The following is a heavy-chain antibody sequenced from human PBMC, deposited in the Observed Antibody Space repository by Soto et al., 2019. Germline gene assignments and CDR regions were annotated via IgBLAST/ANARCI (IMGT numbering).Heavy chain of an antibody. V-gene: IGHV1-8*01. J-gene: IGHJ4*02. CDR3: ARVRGPWYSGSYRYDY. CDR1: GYTFTSYD. D-gene: IGHD1-26*01. CDR2: RKPNSGNT. Sequence: QVQLVQSGAEVKKPGASVEVSCKASGYTFTSYDINWVRQATGQGLEWMGWRKPNSGNTGYAQKLQDRGTVTRNTSISTDYMELSSLRSEDTAVYYCARVRGPWYSGSYRYDYWGQGTLVTVSS.